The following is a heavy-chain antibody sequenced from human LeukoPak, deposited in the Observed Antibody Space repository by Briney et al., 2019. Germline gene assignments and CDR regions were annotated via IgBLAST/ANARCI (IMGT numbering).Heavy chain of an antibody. D-gene: IGHD5-24*01. V-gene: IGHV3-30-3*01. CDR2: ISYDGSNK. Sequence: GGSLRLSCAASGFTFNTYAMHWVRQAPGKGLEWVAVISYDGSNKYYADSVKGRFTISRDNSKNTLYLQMNSLRAEDTAVYYCARGIPVSREVAPPFDYWGQGTLVTVSS. CDR1: GFTFNTYA. CDR3: ARGIPVSREVAPPFDY. J-gene: IGHJ4*02.